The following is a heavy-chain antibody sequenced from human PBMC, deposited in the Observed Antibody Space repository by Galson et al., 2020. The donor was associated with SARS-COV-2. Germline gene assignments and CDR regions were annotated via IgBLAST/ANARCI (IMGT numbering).Heavy chain of an antibody. J-gene: IGHJ5*02. V-gene: IGHV3-30*04. CDR2: ISYDGSNK. Sequence: GASLRLSCAASGFTFSSYAMHWVRQAPGKGLEWVAVISYDGSNKYYADSVKGRFTISRDNSKNTLYLQMNSLRAEDTAVYYCASSLLWFGDGWFDPWGQGTLVTVSS. CDR3: ASSLLWFGDGWFDP. CDR1: GFTFSSYA. D-gene: IGHD3-10*01.